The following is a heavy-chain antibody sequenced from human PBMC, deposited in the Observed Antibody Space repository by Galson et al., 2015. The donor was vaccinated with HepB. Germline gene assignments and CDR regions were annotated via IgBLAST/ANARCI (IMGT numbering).Heavy chain of an antibody. CDR2: ISYDGTDK. Sequence: SLRLSCAASGFTLGNYGLHWVRQAPGKGLEWLAIISYDGTDKKYADSVKGRFTISRDNSKNTLFLQLNSLRADDTAVYYCAGEDNWNYWVDWGQGTLVTVSS. CDR1: GFTLGNYG. CDR3: AGEDNWNYWVD. D-gene: IGHD1-7*01. V-gene: IGHV3-30*03. J-gene: IGHJ4*02.